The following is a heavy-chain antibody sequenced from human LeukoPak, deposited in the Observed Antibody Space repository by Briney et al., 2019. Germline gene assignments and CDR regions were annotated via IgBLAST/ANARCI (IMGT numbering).Heavy chain of an antibody. J-gene: IGHJ4*02. CDR2: INPNSGDP. Sequence: ASVKVSCKASGYTFTGYYLHWVRQAPGQGLEWMGWINPNSGDPKYAQEFQGRVTMTRDTSISTAYMELSGLRSDDTAVYYCARVLRASVWDNSGHPDYWGQGALVTVSS. CDR3: ARVLRASVWDNSGHPDY. CDR1: GYTFTGYY. V-gene: IGHV1-2*02. D-gene: IGHD3-22*01.